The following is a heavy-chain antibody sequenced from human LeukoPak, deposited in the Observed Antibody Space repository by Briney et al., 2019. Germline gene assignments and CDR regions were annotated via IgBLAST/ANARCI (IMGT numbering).Heavy chain of an antibody. CDR2: IKQDGSEK. J-gene: IGHJ3*02. D-gene: IGHD3-16*01. Sequence: GGSLRFSCAASGFTFSSYWMSWVRQAPGKGLEWVANIKQDGSEKYYVDSVKGRFTISRDNAKNSLYLQMNSLRAEDMAVYYCARAPVWAAAGDAFDIWVQGTMVTVSS. CDR1: GFTFSSYW. CDR3: ARAPVWAAAGDAFDI. V-gene: IGHV3-7*01.